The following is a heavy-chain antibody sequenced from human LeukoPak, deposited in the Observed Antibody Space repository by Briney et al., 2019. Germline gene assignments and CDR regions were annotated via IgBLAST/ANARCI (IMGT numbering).Heavy chain of an antibody. CDR3: ARVDIVVHGYYYYYGMDV. CDR2: IYYSGST. D-gene: IGHD2-2*03. J-gene: IGHJ6*02. CDR1: GVSVSSGSYY. Sequence: SETLSLTCTVSGVSVSSGSYYWSWIRQPPGKGLEWIGYIYYSGSTNYNPSLKSRVTISVDTSKNQFSLKLSSVTAAETAVYYCARVDIVVHGYYYYYGMDVWGQGTTVTVSS. V-gene: IGHV4-61*01.